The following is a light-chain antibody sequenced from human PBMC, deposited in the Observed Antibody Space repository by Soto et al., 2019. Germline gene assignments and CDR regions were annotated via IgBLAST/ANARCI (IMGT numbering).Light chain of an antibody. CDR3: HQYIVYPQT. V-gene: IGKV1-16*02. CDR2: AAS. Sequence: DIQMTQSPSSLSASAGDRVTITCRASRDIKNKLAWFQQKPGKAPRSLIYAASVLQSGVPSQFSVSGSLTTFTLTSSSLPPEDSATYFCHQYIVYPQTFCQGTKVEIE. J-gene: IGKJ1*01. CDR1: RDIKNK.